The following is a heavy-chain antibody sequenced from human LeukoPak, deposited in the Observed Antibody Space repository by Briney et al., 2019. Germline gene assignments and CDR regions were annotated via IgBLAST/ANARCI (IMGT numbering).Heavy chain of an antibody. V-gene: IGHV4-59*08. D-gene: IGHD1-26*01. CDR2: IYSSGST. CDR3: ARQGSGGRAFDI. Sequence: SETLSLTCIVSGGPLSSYHWSCIRQPPGKGLEWIGYIYSSGSTNSNPTLKSRVTISVYTSKSQFSLKMTSVTAADTAVYYCARQGSGGRAFDIWGQGTMVTVSS. J-gene: IGHJ3*02. CDR1: GGPLSSYH.